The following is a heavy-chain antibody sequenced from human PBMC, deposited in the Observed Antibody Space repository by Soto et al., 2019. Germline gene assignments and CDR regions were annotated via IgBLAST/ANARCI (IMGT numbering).Heavy chain of an antibody. CDR3: ARELSNYGVNPKYYFDY. J-gene: IGHJ4*01. CDR1: GGSVSSGSYY. CDR2: IYYSGIT. D-gene: IGHD4-17*01. V-gene: IGHV4-61*01. Sequence: PSETLSLTCTVSGGSVSSGSYYWSWIRQPPGKGLEWIGYIYYSGITNYNPSLKSRVTISAHRSNNQCSLKLSSVTAADTAVYYCARELSNYGVNPKYYFDYWGHETLVTVSS.